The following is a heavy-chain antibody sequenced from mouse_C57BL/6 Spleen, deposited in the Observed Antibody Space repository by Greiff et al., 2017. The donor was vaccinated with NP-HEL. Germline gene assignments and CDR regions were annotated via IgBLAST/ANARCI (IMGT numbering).Heavy chain of an antibody. CDR3: AKNDGSPAWFAY. J-gene: IGHJ3*01. D-gene: IGHD2-3*01. Sequence: VHLVESGPGLVQPSQSLSITCTVSGFSLTSYGVHWVRQPPGKGLEWLGVIWSGGSTDYNAAFISRLSISKDNSKSQVFFKMNSLQADDTAIYYCAKNDGSPAWFAYWGQGTLVTVSA. CDR1: GFSLTSYG. CDR2: IWSGGST. V-gene: IGHV2-4*01.